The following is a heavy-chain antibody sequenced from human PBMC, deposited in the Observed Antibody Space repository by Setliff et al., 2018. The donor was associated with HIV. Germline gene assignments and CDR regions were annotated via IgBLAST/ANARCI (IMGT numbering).Heavy chain of an antibody. V-gene: IGHV1-69*13. CDR3: ARSPHDYDSDYYMDV. Sequence: SVKVSCKASGGTFSSYAISWVRQAPGQGLEWMGGIIPIFGTANYAQKFQGRVTITADESTSTAYMELSSLRSEDTAVYYCARSPHDYDSDYYMDVWGKGTTVTVSS. J-gene: IGHJ6*03. CDR1: GGTFSSYA. D-gene: IGHD4-17*01. CDR2: IIPIFGTA.